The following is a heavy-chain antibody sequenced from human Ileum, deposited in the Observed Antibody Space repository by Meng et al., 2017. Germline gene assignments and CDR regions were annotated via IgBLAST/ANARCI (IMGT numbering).Heavy chain of an antibody. CDR1: GGSVSSGSYY. CDR3: ARSSTSPASYFFDY. Sequence: VQVQESSPRLVWPSETLSLACTGSGGSVSSGSYYWSWIRQPPGKGLEWIGHIYYSGSTNYNPSLKSRVTISVDMSKNQFSLKLNSVTAADTAIYFCARSSTSPASYFFDYWGQGTLVTVSS. J-gene: IGHJ4*02. CDR2: IYYSGST. V-gene: IGHV4-61*01. D-gene: IGHD6-6*01.